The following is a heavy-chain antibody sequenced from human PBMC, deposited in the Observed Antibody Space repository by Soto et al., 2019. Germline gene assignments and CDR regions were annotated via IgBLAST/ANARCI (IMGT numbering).Heavy chain of an antibody. CDR1: GGSFRNYY. Sequence: PSETLSLTCGVYGGSFRNYYWIWVRQPPGKGLEWIGEVNHSGEATYNPSLQSRITISLDTSNNQLSLKMTSVTAADTAMYFCKREERFPRSWFDPWGQGTQVTVSS. CDR3: KREERFPRSWFDP. CDR2: VNHSGEA. V-gene: IGHV4-34*01. D-gene: IGHD3-10*01. J-gene: IGHJ5*02.